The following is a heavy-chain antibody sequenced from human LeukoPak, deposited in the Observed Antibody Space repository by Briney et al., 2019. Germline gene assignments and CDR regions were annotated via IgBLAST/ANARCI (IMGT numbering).Heavy chain of an antibody. V-gene: IGHV1-18*01. CDR2: ISAYNGNT. Sequence: GASVKVSCKASGYTFTSYGISWVRQAPGQGLEWMGWISAYNGNTNYAQKLQGRVTMTTDTSTSTAYMELRSLRSDDTAVYYCARLNYYGSGSYYNNYYYYMDVWGKGTTVTISS. CDR1: GYTFTSYG. D-gene: IGHD3-10*01. CDR3: ARLNYYGSGSYYNNYYYYMDV. J-gene: IGHJ6*03.